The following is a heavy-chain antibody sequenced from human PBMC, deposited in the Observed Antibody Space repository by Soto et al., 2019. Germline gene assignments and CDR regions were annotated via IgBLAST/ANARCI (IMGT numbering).Heavy chain of an antibody. CDR1: GYSFTSYW. D-gene: IGHD2-15*01. V-gene: IGHV5-51*01. CDR2: IYPGDSDT. Sequence: GESLKISCKGSGYSFTSYWIGWVRQMPGKGLEWMGIIYPGDSDTRYSPSFQGQVTISADKSISTAYLQWSSLKASDTAMYYCARLNCSGGSCYSRYGMDVWGQGTTVTSP. CDR3: ARLNCSGGSCYSRYGMDV. J-gene: IGHJ6*02.